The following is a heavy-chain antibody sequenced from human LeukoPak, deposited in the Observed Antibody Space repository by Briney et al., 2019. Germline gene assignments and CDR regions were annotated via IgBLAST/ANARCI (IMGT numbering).Heavy chain of an antibody. Sequence: GGSLRLSCAASGFTFSSYAMSWVRQAPGKGLEWVSAISGSGGSTYYADSVKGRFTISRDNSKNTLYLQMNSLRTEDTALYYCAKGPPYSSSWYDHWGQGTLVTVSS. J-gene: IGHJ5*02. CDR1: GFTFSSYA. CDR2: ISGSGGST. V-gene: IGHV3-23*01. CDR3: AKGPPYSSSWYDH. D-gene: IGHD6-13*01.